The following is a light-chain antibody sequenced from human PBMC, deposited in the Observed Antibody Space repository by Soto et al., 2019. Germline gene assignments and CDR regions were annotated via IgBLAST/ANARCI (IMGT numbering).Light chain of an antibody. V-gene: IGLV1-51*01. CDR1: SSNIGSKE. CDR3: GAWDNYLGGAI. Sequence: QSVLTQPPSVSAAPGQKVTISCSGSSSNIGSKEVSWYQQFPGTAPKLLIYDNDQRPSGIPDRFSGSKSGTSATLGITGLQTGDEADYYCGAWDNYLGGAIFGGGTKLTVL. J-gene: IGLJ2*01. CDR2: DND.